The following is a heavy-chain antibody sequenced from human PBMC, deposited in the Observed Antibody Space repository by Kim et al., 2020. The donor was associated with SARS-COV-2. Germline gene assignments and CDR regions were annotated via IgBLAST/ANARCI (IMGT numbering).Heavy chain of an antibody. V-gene: IGHV3-30*04. CDR1: GFTFSSYA. CDR2: ISYDGSNK. CDR3: ARDNWGSGLPYYYYYGMEV. D-gene: IGHD2-15*01. Sequence: GGSLRLSCAASGFTFSSYAMHWVRQAPGKGLEWVAVISYDGSNKYYADSVKGRFTISRDNSKNTLYLQMNSLRAEDTAVYYCARDNWGSGLPYYYYYGMEVWGQGTTVTVSS. J-gene: IGHJ6*02.